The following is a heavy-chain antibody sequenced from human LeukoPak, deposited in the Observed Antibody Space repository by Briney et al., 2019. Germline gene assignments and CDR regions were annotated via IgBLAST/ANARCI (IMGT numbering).Heavy chain of an antibody. CDR3: ARDPTPTQLWFRGSFDY. J-gene: IGHJ4*02. CDR1: GFTFSNFW. CDR2: IYGDGSFT. V-gene: IGHV3-74*01. D-gene: IGHD5-18*01. Sequence: GGSLRLSCAASGFTFSNFWMHWIRQAPGKGLVWVALIYGDGSFTRYADSVKGRFTISRDKAKNSLYLQMNSLRAEDTAVYYCARDPTPTQLWFRGSFDYWGQGALVTVSS.